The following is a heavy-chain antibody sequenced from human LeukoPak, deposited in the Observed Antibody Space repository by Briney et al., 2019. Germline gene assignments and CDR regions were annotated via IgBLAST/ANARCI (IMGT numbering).Heavy chain of an antibody. Sequence: PSETLSLTCAVYGGSFSGYYWSWIRQPPGKGLEWIGEINHSGSTNYNPSLKSRVTISVDTSKNQFSLKLSSATAADTAVYYCARGQGPANTYQLLYRKYNWFDPWGQGTLVTVSS. CDR2: INHSGST. CDR1: GGSFSGYY. V-gene: IGHV4-34*01. D-gene: IGHD2-2*02. J-gene: IGHJ5*02. CDR3: ARGQGPANTYQLLYRKYNWFDP.